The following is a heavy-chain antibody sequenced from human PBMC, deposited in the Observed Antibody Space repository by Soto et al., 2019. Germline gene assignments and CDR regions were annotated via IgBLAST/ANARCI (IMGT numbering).Heavy chain of an antibody. V-gene: IGHV5-51*01. J-gene: IGHJ6*02. CDR2: IYPGDSDT. D-gene: IGHD3-10*01. Sequence: TGESLKISCKGSGYSFTSYWIGWVRQMPGKGLEWMGIIYPGDSDTRYSPSFQGQVTISADKSISTAYLQWSSLKASDTAMYYCATPGFATGYYYYGMDVWGQGATVTVSS. CDR3: ATPGFATGYYYYGMDV. CDR1: GYSFTSYW.